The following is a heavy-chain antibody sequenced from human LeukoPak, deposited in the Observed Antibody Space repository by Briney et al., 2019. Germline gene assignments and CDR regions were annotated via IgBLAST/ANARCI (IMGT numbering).Heavy chain of an antibody. V-gene: IGHV1-69*04. CDR3: ARDQGGNYYYYGMDV. Sequence: SVKVSCKASGGTFSSYAISWVRQAPGQGLEWMGRIIPILGIANYAQKFQGRVTITADKSTSTAYMELSSLRSEDTAVYYCARDQGGNYYYYGMDVWGQGTTVTVSS. CDR2: IIPILGIA. J-gene: IGHJ6*02. CDR1: GGTFSSYA.